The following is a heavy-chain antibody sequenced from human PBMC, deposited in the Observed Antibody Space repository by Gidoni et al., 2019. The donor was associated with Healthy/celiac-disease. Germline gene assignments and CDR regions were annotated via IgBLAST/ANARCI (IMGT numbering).Heavy chain of an antibody. V-gene: IGHV4-59*01. Sequence: QVQLQESGPGLVKPSENLSLTCTVSGGSIRSYYWSWIRQPPGKGLEWIGYIYYRGSASYNPSLKSRVTISVDTSKNQFSLKLSSVTAADTAVYYCARGYDFWSGYYILWGQGTLVTVSS. CDR3: ARGYDFWSGYYIL. CDR2: IYYRGSA. CDR1: GGSIRSYY. D-gene: IGHD3-3*01. J-gene: IGHJ4*02.